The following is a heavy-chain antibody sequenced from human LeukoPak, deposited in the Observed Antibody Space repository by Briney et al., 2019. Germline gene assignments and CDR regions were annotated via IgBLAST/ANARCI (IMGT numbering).Heavy chain of an antibody. J-gene: IGHJ4*02. V-gene: IGHV4-34*01. Sequence: SETLSLTCAVYGGSFSGYYWSWISQPPGKGLEWIGEINHSGSTNYNPSLKSRVTISVDTSKNQFSLKLSSVTAADTAVYYCARLQAVAARHYWGQGTLVNVSS. D-gene: IGHD6-19*01. CDR2: INHSGST. CDR1: GGSFSGYY. CDR3: ARLQAVAARHY.